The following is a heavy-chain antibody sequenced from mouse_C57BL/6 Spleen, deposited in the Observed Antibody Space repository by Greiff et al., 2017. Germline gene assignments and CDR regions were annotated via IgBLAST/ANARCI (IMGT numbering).Heavy chain of an antibody. J-gene: IGHJ1*03. V-gene: IGHV14-2*01. CDR3: TRSGYYGSDGYFDV. CDR1: GFNIKDYY. D-gene: IGHD1-1*01. CDR2: IDPEDGET. Sequence: EVKVVESGAELVKPGASVKLSCTASGFNIKDYYMHWVKQRTEQGLEWIGRIDPEDGETKYAPKFQGKATITADTSTNTAYLQCSSLASEDTTVYYCTRSGYYGSDGYFDVWGTGTTVTVS.